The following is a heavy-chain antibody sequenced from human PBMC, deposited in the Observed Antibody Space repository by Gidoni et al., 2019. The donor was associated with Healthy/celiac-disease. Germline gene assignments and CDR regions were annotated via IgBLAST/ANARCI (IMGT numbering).Heavy chain of an antibody. D-gene: IGHD4-17*01. CDR2: IYYSGST. CDR1: GGSISSYY. CDR3: ARDYPHDYGDYVAFDI. V-gene: IGHV4-59*01. Sequence: QVQLQESGPGLVKPSETLSLTCTVSGGSISSYYWSWIRQPPGKGLEWIGYIYYSGSTNYNPSLKSRVTISVDTSKNQFSLKLSSVTAADTAVYYCARDYPHDYGDYVAFDIWGQGTMVTVSS. J-gene: IGHJ3*02.